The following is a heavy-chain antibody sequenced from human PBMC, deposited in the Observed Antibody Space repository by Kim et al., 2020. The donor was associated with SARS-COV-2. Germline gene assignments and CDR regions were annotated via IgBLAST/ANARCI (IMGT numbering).Heavy chain of an antibody. J-gene: IGHJ5*02. D-gene: IGHD3-16*01. CDR3: ARGGEDWFDP. CDR2: YT. Sequence: YTNYADSVNDRFPISRNNAKKSRYLRMNGLGADDTAVYYCARGGEDWFDPWGQGTLVTVSS. V-gene: IGHV3-11*05.